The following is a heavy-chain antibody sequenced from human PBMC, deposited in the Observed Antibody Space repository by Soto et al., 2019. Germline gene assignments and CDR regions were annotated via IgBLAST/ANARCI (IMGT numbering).Heavy chain of an antibody. V-gene: IGHV5-51*03. D-gene: IGHD4-17*01. CDR2: IYPGDSRT. Sequence: EVQLVQSGAEVQKPGESLKISCQGSGYSFTNYWIAWVRQMSGKGLEWMGIIYPGDSRTTYSPSFRGQVTISADRTINTAYLQWSSLKASDSAMHSCTRDLDYVGYSEALDIWGQGTLVTVSS. J-gene: IGHJ3*02. CDR1: GYSFTNYW. CDR3: TRDLDYVGYSEALDI.